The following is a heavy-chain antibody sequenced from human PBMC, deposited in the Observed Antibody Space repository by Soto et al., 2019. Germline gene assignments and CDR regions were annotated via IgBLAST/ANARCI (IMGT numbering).Heavy chain of an antibody. V-gene: IGHV3-15*01. J-gene: IGHJ3*02. CDR1: GFTFSNAW. D-gene: IGHD2-2*01. Sequence: SCAASGFTFSNAWMSWVRQAPGKGLEWVGRIKSKTDGGTTDYAAPVKGRFTISRDDSKNTLYLQMNSLKTEDTAVYYCTTDRGDCSSTSCPDAFDIWGQGTMVTVSS. CDR2: IKSKTDGGTT. CDR3: TTDRGDCSSTSCPDAFDI.